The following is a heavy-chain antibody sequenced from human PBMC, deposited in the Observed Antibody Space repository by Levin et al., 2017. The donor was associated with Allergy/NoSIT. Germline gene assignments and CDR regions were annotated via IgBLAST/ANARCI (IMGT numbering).Heavy chain of an antibody. CDR1: GGTFSSYA. CDR3: AREKLRYGHSSSWYLNYYYGMDV. V-gene: IGHV1-69*06. Sequence: SVKVSCKASGGTFSSYAISWVRQAPGQGLEWMGGIIPIFGTANYAQKFQGRVTITADKSTSTAYMELSSLRSEDTAVYYCAREKLRYGHSSSWYLNYYYGMDVWGQGTTVTVSS. CDR2: IIPIFGTA. D-gene: IGHD6-13*01. J-gene: IGHJ6*02.